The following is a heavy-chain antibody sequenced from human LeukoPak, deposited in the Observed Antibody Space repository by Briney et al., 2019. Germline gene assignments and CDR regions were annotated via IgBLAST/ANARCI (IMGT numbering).Heavy chain of an antibody. J-gene: IGHJ4*02. V-gene: IGHV3-7*01. CDR3: ARGFRGWYAEGFDY. CDR2: IKQDGSEK. D-gene: IGHD6-19*01. Sequence: GGSLRLSCAASGFSFSSYWMSWVRQAPGKGLEWVANIKQDGSEKYYVDSVKGRFTISRDNAKNSLYLQINSLRAEDTAVYYCARGFRGWYAEGFDYWGQGTVVTVSS. CDR1: GFSFSSYW.